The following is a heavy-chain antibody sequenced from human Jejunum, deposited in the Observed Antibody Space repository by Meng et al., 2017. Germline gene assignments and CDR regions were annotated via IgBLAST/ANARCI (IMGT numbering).Heavy chain of an antibody. Sequence: GSLRLSCTVSGDSISGSPYYWGWIRQPPGKGLEWIGTVYYSGSTYYNPSLKSRVTVSEDTSKNQFSLKLSSVTAADTAVYYCARDHGSSNWFYYWGQGTLVTVSS. CDR1: GDSISGSPYY. CDR2: VYYSGST. CDR3: ARDHGSSNWFYY. J-gene: IGHJ4*02. D-gene: IGHD6-13*01. V-gene: IGHV4-39*07.